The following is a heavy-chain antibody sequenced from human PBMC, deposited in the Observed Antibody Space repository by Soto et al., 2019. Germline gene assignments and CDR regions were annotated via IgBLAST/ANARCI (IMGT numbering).Heavy chain of an antibody. V-gene: IGHV4-39*01. CDR1: VGSISSSSYY. J-gene: IGHJ3*02. Sequence: QLQLQESGPGLVKHSETLSLTCTVSVGSISSSSYYWGWIRQPPGKGLERIGSIYYSGSTYYNPSLKSRVTISVDTSKNQFSLKLSSVTAADTAVYYCASKGLVVTAIDAFDIWGQGTMVTVSS. D-gene: IGHD2-21*02. CDR2: IYYSGST. CDR3: ASKGLVVTAIDAFDI.